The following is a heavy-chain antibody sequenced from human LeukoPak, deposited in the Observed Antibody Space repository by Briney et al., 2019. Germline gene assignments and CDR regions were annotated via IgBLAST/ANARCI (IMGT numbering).Heavy chain of an antibody. CDR3: ARGVRFSQNWFDP. CDR1: GFTFSSYW. D-gene: IGHD3-3*01. J-gene: IGHJ5*02. CDR2: ISSDGSRT. Sequence: GGSLRLSCAASGFTFSSYWMHWVRQAPGNGLLWVSRISSDGSRTTYADSVKGRFTISRDNSKNTLYLQMNSLRAEDTAVYYCARGVRFSQNWFDPWGQGTLVTVSS. V-gene: IGHV3-74*01.